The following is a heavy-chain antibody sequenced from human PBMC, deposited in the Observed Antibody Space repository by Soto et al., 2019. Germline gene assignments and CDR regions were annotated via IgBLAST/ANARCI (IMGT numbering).Heavy chain of an antibody. CDR3: ARLVVVAACLDY. J-gene: IGHJ4*02. CDR1: GGSIRSSSYY. CDR2: IYYSGST. D-gene: IGHD2-15*01. Sequence: SETPSLTRTVSGGSIRSSSYYSGWVRQPPGKGLEWIGYIYYSGSTYYNPSLKSRVTISVDTSKNQFSLKLSSVTAADTAVYYCARLVVVAACLDYWGQGTLVTVSS. V-gene: IGHV4-30-4*08.